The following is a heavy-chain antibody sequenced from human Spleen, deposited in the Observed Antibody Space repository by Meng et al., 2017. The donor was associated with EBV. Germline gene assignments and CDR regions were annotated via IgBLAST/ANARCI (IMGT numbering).Heavy chain of an antibody. CDR1: GGSISSGTYY. Sequence: QGQLQEQGPGLVKPSQTLSLTCSVSGGSISSGTYYWSWIRQPPGRGLEWIGYIYHNGGTYYSPSLQSRLTISVDTSKNQFSLKMSSVTAADTAVYFCASGSGGNFDFWGQGTLVTVSS. D-gene: IGHD3-16*01. J-gene: IGHJ4*02. CDR2: IYHNGGT. CDR3: ASGSGGNFDF. V-gene: IGHV4-30-4*01.